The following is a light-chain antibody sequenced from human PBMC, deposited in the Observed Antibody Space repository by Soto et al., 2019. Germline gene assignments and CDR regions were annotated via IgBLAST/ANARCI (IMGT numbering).Light chain of an antibody. CDR2: DTS. CDR1: QSVSSY. V-gene: IGKV3-11*01. J-gene: IGKJ4*01. CDR3: QQRSNWPLT. Sequence: EIVLTQSPATLSLSPGERATLSCRASQSVSSYLAWYQQKPGQAPRLLIYDTSSRATGIPARFSGSGSGTDFTLTISSLEPEDFAVYYCQQRSNWPLTFGGGTKVKIK.